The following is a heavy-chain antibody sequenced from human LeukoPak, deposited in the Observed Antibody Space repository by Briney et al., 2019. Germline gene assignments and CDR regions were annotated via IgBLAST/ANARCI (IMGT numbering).Heavy chain of an antibody. V-gene: IGHV4-34*01. J-gene: IGHJ4*02. CDR3: ARVGDTAMVRDGYKKYYFDY. Sequence: SETLSLTCAVCGGSFSGYYWSWIRQPPGKGLEWIGEINHSGSTNYNPSLKSRVTISVDTSKNQFSLKLSSVTAADTAVYYCARVGDTAMVRDGYKKYYFDYWGQGTLVTVSS. CDR2: INHSGST. D-gene: IGHD5-18*01. CDR1: GGSFSGYY.